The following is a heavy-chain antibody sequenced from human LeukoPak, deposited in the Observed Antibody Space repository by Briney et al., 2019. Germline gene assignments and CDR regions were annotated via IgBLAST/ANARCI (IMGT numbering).Heavy chain of an antibody. V-gene: IGHV4-59*01. Sequence: PSETLSLTCTVSGGSISSYYWSWIRQPPGKGLEWIGYIYYSGSTNYNPSLKSRVTISVDTSKNQFSLKLSSVTAADTAVYYCARARRPEYYYDSSGSKYYFDYWGQGTLVTVSS. D-gene: IGHD3-22*01. J-gene: IGHJ4*02. CDR1: GGSISSYY. CDR3: ARARRPEYYYDSSGSKYYFDY. CDR2: IYYSGST.